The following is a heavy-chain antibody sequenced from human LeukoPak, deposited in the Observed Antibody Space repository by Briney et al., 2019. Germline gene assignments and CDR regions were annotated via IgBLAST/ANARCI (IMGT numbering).Heavy chain of an antibody. J-gene: IGHJ6*04. CDR1: GFTFSSYW. CDR3: AELGITMIGGV. V-gene: IGHV3-7*01. D-gene: IGHD3-10*02. Sequence: GGSLRLSCAASGFTFSSYWMRWVRQAPGKGLEGVANIKQDGSEKYYVDSVKGRFTISRDNAKNSLYLQMNSLRAEDTAVYYCAELGITMIGGVWGKGTTVTISS. CDR2: IKQDGSEK.